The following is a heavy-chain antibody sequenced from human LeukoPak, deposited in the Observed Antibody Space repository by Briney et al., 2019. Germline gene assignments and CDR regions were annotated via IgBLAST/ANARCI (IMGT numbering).Heavy chain of an antibody. CDR3: ARDYGGGVATKSFDAFDI. CDR2: INPSGGST. D-gene: IGHD5-24*01. CDR1: GYTFTGYY. V-gene: IGHV1-46*01. Sequence: ASVKVSCKASGYTFTGYYMHWVRQAPGQGLEWMGIINPSGGSTSYAQKFQGRVTMTRDTSTSTVYMELSSLRSEDTAVYYCARDYGGGVATKSFDAFDIWGQGTMVTVSS. J-gene: IGHJ3*02.